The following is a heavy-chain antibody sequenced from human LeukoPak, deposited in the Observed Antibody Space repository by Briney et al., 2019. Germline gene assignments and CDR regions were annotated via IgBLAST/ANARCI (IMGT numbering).Heavy chain of an antibody. J-gene: IGHJ5*02. Sequence: SETLSLTCTVSGGSISSGGYYWSWIRQPPGKGLEWIGYIYHSGSTYYNPSLKSRVTISVDRSKNQFSLKLSSVTAADTAVYYCARVNDFWSGPNWFDPWGRGTLVTVSS. CDR3: ARVNDFWSGPNWFDP. CDR2: IYHSGST. CDR1: GGSISSGGYY. V-gene: IGHV4-30-2*01. D-gene: IGHD3-3*01.